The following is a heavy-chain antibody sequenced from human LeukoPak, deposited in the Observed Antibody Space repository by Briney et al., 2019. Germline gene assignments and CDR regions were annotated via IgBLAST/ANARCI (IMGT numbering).Heavy chain of an antibody. CDR2: IIPIFGTA. CDR3: ASGPGIAAAGTRYYYYYMDV. V-gene: IGHV1-69*05. D-gene: IGHD6-13*01. J-gene: IGHJ6*03. Sequence: SVKVSCKASGGTFSSYAISWVRQAPGQGLEWMGGIIPIFGTANYAQKFQGRVTITTDESTSTAYMELSSLRAEDTAVYYCASGPGIAAAGTRYYYYYMDVWGKGTTVTVSS. CDR1: GGTFSSYA.